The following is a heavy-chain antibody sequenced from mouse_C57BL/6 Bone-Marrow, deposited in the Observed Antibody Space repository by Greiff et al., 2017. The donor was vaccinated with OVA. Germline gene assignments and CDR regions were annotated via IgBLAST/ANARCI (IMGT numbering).Heavy chain of an antibody. Sequence: EVHLVESGGDLVKPGGSLKLSCAASGFTFSSYGMSWVRQTPDKRLEWVATISSGGSYTYYPDSVKGRFTISRDNAKNTLYLQMSSLKSEDTAMYYCARQDGNYEAYWGQGTLVTVSA. CDR1: GFTFSSYG. D-gene: IGHD2-1*01. V-gene: IGHV5-6*01. J-gene: IGHJ3*01. CDR3: ARQDGNYEAY. CDR2: ISSGGSYT.